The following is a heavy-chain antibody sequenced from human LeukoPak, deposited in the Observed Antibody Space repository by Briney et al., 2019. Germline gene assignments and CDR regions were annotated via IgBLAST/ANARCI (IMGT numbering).Heavy chain of an antibody. CDR2: INPNSGGT. CDR1: GYTFTGYY. CDR3: ARDDFGYSSGWFHY. D-gene: IGHD6-19*01. V-gene: IGHV1-2*02. J-gene: IGHJ4*02. Sequence: ASVKVSCKASGYTFTGYYMHWVRQAPGQGLEWIGWINPNSGGTNYAQKFQGRVTMTRDTSISTAYMELSRLRSDDTAVYYCARDDFGYSSGWFHYWGQGTLVTVSS.